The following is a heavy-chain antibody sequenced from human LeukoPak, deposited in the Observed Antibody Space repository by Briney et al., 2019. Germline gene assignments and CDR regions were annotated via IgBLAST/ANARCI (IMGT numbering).Heavy chain of an antibody. J-gene: IGHJ4*02. Sequence: ASVKVSCKASGYTFTHSAYHMHWVRQTPGQGLEWMGRTDASSGGTTYAQNRQGRVTMTWATSISTAYMELSRLRSDDTAVYYCARDNRGSLDYWGQGTQVTVSS. V-gene: IGHV1-2*06. CDR3: ARDNRGSLDY. CDR2: TDASSGGT. D-gene: IGHD1-26*01. CDR1: GYTFTHSAYH.